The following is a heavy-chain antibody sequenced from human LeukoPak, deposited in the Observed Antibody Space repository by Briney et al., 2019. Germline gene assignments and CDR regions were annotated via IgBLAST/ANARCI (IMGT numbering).Heavy chain of an antibody. CDR3: AKVRHPYSSSWFDY. D-gene: IGHD6-13*01. CDR2: ISGSGGTT. V-gene: IGHV3-23*01. J-gene: IGHJ4*02. CDR1: GFTFSSHA. Sequence: PGGSLRLSCAASGFTFSSHAMNWVRQAPAKGLEWVSSISGSGGTTYYADSVKGRFTISRDNSKNTLYLQMNSLRAEDTAIYYCAKVRHPYSSSWFDYWGQGTLVTVSS.